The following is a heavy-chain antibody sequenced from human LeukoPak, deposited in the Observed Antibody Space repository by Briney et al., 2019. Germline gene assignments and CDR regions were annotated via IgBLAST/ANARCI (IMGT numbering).Heavy chain of an antibody. J-gene: IGHJ6*02. CDR1: GFTFSSYA. CDR2: MKSKTDGGTT. D-gene: IGHD6-25*01. Sequence: GGSLRLSCAASGFTFSSYAMSWVRQAPGKGLEWVGRMKSKTDGGTTDYAAPVKGRFTISRDDSKNTLYLQMNSLKTEDTAVYYCTTTAGSGVEVYYYYGMDVWGQGTTVTVSS. V-gene: IGHV3-15*01. CDR3: TTTAGSGVEVYYYYGMDV.